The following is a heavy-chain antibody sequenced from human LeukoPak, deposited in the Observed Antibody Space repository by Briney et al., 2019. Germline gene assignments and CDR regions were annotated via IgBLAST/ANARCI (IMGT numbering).Heavy chain of an antibody. CDR3: ARVGPGARSVSAMPYRWFDP. V-gene: IGHV1-18*04. CDR1: GYTFINYY. CDR2: ISAYNGNT. D-gene: IGHD2-2*01. Sequence: VASVKVSCKASGYTFINYYLHWVRQAPGQGLEWLGWISAYNGNTHYGQKVQGRVTMTADTSANTVYMELRSLRSDDTAVYYCARVGPGARSVSAMPYRWFDPLGPGNLGHRLL. J-gene: IGHJ5*02.